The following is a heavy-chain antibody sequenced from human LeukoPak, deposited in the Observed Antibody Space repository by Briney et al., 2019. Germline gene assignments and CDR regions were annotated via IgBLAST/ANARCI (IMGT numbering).Heavy chain of an antibody. CDR3: ARGGIAEAGLDY. Sequence: ASVKVSCKASGYTFAIFDIYWVRQAAGQGLEWMGWVNPNSGNTGYAEKFQGRVAMTRSTSISTAYMELSSLTSEDTAVYYCARGGIAEAGLDYWGRGTLVTVSS. CDR1: GYTFAIFD. J-gene: IGHJ4*02. D-gene: IGHD6-13*01. V-gene: IGHV1-8*02. CDR2: VNPNSGNT.